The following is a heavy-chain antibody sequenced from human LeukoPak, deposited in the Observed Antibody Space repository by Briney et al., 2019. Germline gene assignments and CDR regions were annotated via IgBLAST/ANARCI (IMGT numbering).Heavy chain of an antibody. J-gene: IGHJ4*02. CDR3: ARDKRRYFDY. V-gene: IGHV4-34*01. CDR1: GGSISSYY. CDR2: INHSGST. Sequence: SETLSLTCTVSGGSISSYYWSWIRQPPGKGLEWIGEINHSGSTNYNPSLKSRVTISVDTSKNQFSLKLSSVTAADTAVYYCARDKRRYFDYWGQGTLVTVSS.